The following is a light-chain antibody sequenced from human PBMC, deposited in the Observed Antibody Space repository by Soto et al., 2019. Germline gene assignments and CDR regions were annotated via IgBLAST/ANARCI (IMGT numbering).Light chain of an antibody. CDR3: PQIYSTPYT. CDR2: AAS. CDR1: QSISSW. Sequence: DAPLTRSPSTMSAYVGDRVAVTCRASQSISSWLAWYQQKPGKAPKLLIYAASSLQSGVPSRFSGSGSGTDFTVTISSLQPEDFATYYCPQIYSTPYTSGQ. J-gene: IGKJ2*01. V-gene: IGKV1-39*01.